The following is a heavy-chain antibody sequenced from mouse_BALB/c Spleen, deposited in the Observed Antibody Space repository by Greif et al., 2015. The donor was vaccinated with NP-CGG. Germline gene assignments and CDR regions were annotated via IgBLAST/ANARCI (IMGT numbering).Heavy chain of an antibody. J-gene: IGHJ4*01. V-gene: IGHV14-3*02. CDR3: ASRAGGNYGAMDY. CDR1: GFNIKDTY. D-gene: IGHD2-1*01. CDR2: IDPANGNT. Sequence: EVQLQQSGAELVKPGASVKLSCTASGFNIKDTYMHWVKQRPEQGLEWIGRIDPANGNTKYDPKFQGKATITADTSSNTAYLQLSSLTSEDTAVYYCASRAGGNYGAMDYWGQGTSVTVSS.